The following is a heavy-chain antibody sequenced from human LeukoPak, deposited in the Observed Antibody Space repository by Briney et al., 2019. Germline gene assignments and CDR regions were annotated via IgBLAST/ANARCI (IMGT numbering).Heavy chain of an antibody. CDR1: GFTFSSYV. V-gene: IGHV3-64*01. CDR3: ARGGQSKYDSSGYLNYFDY. D-gene: IGHD3-22*01. Sequence: PGGSLRLPCAASGFTFSSYVMYWVRQAPGKGLEYVSSISSNGGSTYYANSVKGRFTISRDNSKDTLYLQMGSLRAEDMAVYYCARGGQSKYDSSGYLNYFDYWGQGTLVTVSS. J-gene: IGHJ4*02. CDR2: ISSNGGST.